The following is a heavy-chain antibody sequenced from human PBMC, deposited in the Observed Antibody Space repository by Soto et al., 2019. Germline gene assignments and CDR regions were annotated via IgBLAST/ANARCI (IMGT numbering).Heavy chain of an antibody. D-gene: IGHD3-9*01. CDR1: GGSISSGVYS. CDR3: ARFLRYFDWLSQPRYYYYGMDV. Sequence: SETLSLTCAVSGGSISSGVYSWSWIRQPPGKGLEWIGYIYHSGSTYYNPPLKSRVTISVDRSKNQFSLKLSSVTAADTAVYYCARFLRYFDWLSQPRYYYYGMDVWGQGTTVTVSS. V-gene: IGHV4-30-2*01. CDR2: IYHSGST. J-gene: IGHJ6*02.